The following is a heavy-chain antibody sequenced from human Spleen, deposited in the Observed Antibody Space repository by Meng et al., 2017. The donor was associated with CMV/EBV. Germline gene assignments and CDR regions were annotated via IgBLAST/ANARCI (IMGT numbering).Heavy chain of an antibody. CDR3: ARESSGSFVLDV. V-gene: IGHV3-21*01. D-gene: IGHD3-22*01. J-gene: IGHJ6*02. CDR2: ISSSSSYI. Sequence: GESLKISCAASGFTFSSYEMNWVRQAPGKGLEWVSFISSSSSYIYYADSVKGRFTISRDNAKNSLYLHMNGLRAEDTAVYFCARESSGSFVLDVWGQGTTVTVSS. CDR1: GFTFSSYE.